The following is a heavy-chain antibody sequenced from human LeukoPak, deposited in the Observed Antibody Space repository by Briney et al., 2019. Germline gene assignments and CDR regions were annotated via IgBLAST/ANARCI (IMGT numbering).Heavy chain of an antibody. CDR1: GFTVSGNY. CDR3: ARVPTVTFFDY. CDR2: IYYSRST. Sequence: GSLRLSCAVSGFTVSGNYMSWVRQAPGKGLEWIGSIYYSRSTYYNPSLKSRVTISVDTSKNQFSLKLSSVTAADTAVYYCARVPTVTFFDYWGQGTLVTVSS. J-gene: IGHJ4*02. D-gene: IGHD4-17*01. V-gene: IGHV4-38-2*01.